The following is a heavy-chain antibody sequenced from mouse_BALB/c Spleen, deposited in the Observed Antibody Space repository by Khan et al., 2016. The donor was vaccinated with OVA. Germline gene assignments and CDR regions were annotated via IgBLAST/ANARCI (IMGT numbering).Heavy chain of an antibody. CDR2: INPHIGET. J-gene: IGHJ2*01. CDR3: TRIYRSDFDY. Sequence: EVQLQESGPELVRPGASVKISCTASGYSFTGYFMNWVMQSHGKSLEWIGRINPHIGETFYNQRFKDKATLTVDESSSTAHMELRILASEDSAVYYCTRIYRSDFDYWGQGTTLTVSS. CDR1: GYSFTGYF. V-gene: IGHV1-20*02. D-gene: IGHD6-1*01.